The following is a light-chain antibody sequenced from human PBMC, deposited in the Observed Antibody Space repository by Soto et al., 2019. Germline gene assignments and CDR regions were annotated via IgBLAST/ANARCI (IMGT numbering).Light chain of an antibody. Sequence: IQMTQSPSSLSASVVDRVTITCRASQGISSYLAWYQQKPGKAPKLLIYDASSLESGVPSRFSGSGSGTEFTLTISSLQPDDFATYYCQQYNSYWTFGQGTKVDIK. CDR3: QQYNSYWT. CDR1: QGISSY. V-gene: IGKV1-5*01. CDR2: DAS. J-gene: IGKJ1*01.